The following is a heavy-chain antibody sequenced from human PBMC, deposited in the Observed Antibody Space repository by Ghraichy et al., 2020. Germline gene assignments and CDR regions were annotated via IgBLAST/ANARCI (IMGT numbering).Heavy chain of an antibody. CDR2: IHHSGIT. V-gene: IGHV4-59*01. J-gene: IGHJ4*02. CDR3: AGAATGDYADS. D-gene: IGHD7-27*01. CDR1: GDSMSTSH. Sequence: SETLSLTCTVSGDSMSTSHWTWIRQSPRMGLEWIGWIHHSGITRYNPSLKSRVAISLDASNNQFSLNLRSVTPADTAVYYCAGAATGDYADSWGQGSLVTVSS.